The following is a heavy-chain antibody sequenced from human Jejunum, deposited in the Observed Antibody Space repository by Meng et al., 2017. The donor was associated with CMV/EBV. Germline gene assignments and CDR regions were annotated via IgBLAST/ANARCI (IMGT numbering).Heavy chain of an antibody. J-gene: IGHJ4*02. Sequence: CAASGFTFSIYWMHWVRHAPGKGLVWVSRIYTDGGSTTYADSVKGRFTISRDNAQNTLYLQMNSLRVEDTAVYYCARGGDGYGNFEYWGQGTLVTVSS. CDR3: ARGGDGYGNFEY. V-gene: IGHV3-74*03. CDR2: IYTDGGST. D-gene: IGHD5-24*01. CDR1: GFTFSIYW.